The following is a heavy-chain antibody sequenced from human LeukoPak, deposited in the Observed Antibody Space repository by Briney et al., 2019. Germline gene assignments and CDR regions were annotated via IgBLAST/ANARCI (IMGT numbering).Heavy chain of an antibody. V-gene: IGHV4-4*07. Sequence: SETLSLTCSVAGGSITFYYWNSTRKPAGKGLEWIGRIHTSVTTNYNPSLTSRVTLSIDTSQKKFSLNLPSVTPAATAVYYCARAADTSSCHCFDPCGRGTLVTVSS. J-gene: IGHJ5*02. CDR1: GGSITFYY. D-gene: IGHD6-13*01. CDR2: IHTSVTT. CDR3: ARAADTSSCHCFDP.